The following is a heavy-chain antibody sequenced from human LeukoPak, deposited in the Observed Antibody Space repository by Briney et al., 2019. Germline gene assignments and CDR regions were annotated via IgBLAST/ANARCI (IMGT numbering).Heavy chain of an antibody. Sequence: GGSLRLSCAASGFTFSSYAMSWVRQAPGKGLEWVSAVSNSGGSTYYADSVKGRFTISRDNSKNTRYLQMNGLRAEDTALYYCAKGYGSSWYLYFFDYWGQGTLVTVSS. CDR3: AKGYGSSWYLYFFDY. D-gene: IGHD6-13*01. CDR2: VSNSGGST. J-gene: IGHJ4*02. V-gene: IGHV3-23*01. CDR1: GFTFSSYA.